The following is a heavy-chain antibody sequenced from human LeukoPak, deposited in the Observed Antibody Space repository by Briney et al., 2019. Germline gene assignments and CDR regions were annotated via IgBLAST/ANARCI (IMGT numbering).Heavy chain of an antibody. J-gene: IGHJ4*02. Sequence: SETLSLTCAVSGGSISSGGYSWSWIRQPPGKGLEWIGYIYHSGSTYYNPSLKSRVTISVDRSKNQFSLKLSSVTAADTAVYFCARVGSGVAFDDWGQGTLVTVSS. V-gene: IGHV4-30-2*01. CDR2: IYHSGST. CDR1: GGSISSGGYS. CDR3: ARVGSGVAFDD. D-gene: IGHD3-3*01.